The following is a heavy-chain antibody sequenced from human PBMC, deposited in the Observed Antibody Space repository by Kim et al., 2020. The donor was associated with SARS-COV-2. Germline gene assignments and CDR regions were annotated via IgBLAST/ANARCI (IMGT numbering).Heavy chain of an antibody. V-gene: IGHV3-49*04. Sequence: GGSLRLSCTASGFTFGDYAMSWVRQAPGKGLEWVGFIRSKAYGGTTEYAASVKGRFTISRDDSKSIAYLQMNSLKTEDTAVYYCTTSAGRYDFWSGYGSGMDVWGQGTTVTVSS. CDR2: IRSKAYGGTT. D-gene: IGHD3-3*01. J-gene: IGHJ6*02. CDR3: TTSAGRYDFWSGYGSGMDV. CDR1: GFTFGDYA.